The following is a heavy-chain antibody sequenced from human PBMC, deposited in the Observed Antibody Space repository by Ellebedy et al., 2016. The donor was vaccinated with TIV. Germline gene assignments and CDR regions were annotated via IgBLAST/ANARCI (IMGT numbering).Heavy chain of an antibody. CDR3: AKDVVAHGLAFDY. J-gene: IGHJ4*02. D-gene: IGHD2-15*01. Sequence: GESLKISCAASGFTFSDYHMSWFRQVPGKGLEWVSYMPNRGGSKDYADAVKGRFTISRDNTENSLYLQMNSLRAEDMAVYDGAKDVVAHGLAFDYWGQGTLVTVSS. CDR2: MPNRGGSK. V-gene: IGHV3-11*01. CDR1: GFTFSDYH.